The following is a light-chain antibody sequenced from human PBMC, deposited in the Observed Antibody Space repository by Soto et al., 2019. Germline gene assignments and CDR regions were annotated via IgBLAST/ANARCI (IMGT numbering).Light chain of an antibody. J-gene: IGLJ1*01. CDR3: QVWDISSDHHV. CDR2: DDD. V-gene: IGLV3-21*02. CDR1: DIARKT. Sequence: SYELTQPPSVSVAPRQTARITCGGNDIARKTVHGYQQKPGQAPVLVVYDDDGPPSGIPGRFSGSNSGNTATLTISRVEAGDEADYYCQVWDISSDHHVFGNGTKVTVL.